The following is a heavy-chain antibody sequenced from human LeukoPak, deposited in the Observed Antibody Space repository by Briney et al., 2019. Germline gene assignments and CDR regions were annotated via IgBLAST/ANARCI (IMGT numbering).Heavy chain of an antibody. CDR2: IFYTGDN. V-gene: IGHV4-59*12. CDR3: ARDYYYDSSGYGAFDI. J-gene: IGHJ3*02. CDR1: GGSISGSY. Sequence: PSETLSLTCTVSGGSISGSYWSWIRQPPGKGLEWIGYIFYTGDNNYNPSLKTRATVSMDTSKNQFSLKLSSVTAADTAVYYCARDYYYDSSGYGAFDIWGQGTMVTVSS. D-gene: IGHD3-22*01.